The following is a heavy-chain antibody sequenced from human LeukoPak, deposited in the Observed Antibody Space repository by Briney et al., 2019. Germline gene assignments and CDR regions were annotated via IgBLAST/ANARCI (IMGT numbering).Heavy chain of an antibody. J-gene: IGHJ6*03. V-gene: IGHV4-31*03. CDR3: ASGPQYYDFWSGYLSYYYYYYMEV. CDR1: GGSISSGGYY. D-gene: IGHD3-3*01. CDR2: IYYSGST. Sequence: SETLSLTCTVSGGSISSGGYYWSWIRQHPGKGLEWIGYIYYSGSTYYNPSLKSRVTISVETSKNQFSLKLSSVTAADTAVYYCASGPQYYDFWSGYLSYYYYYYMEVWGKGTTVTVSS.